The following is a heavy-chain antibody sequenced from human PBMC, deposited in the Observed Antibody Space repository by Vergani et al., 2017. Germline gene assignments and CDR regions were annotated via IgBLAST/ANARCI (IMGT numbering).Heavy chain of an antibody. CDR3: AREKGYDSGGWYNWFDP. V-gene: IGHV4-30-4*08. CDR1: GGSISSGDYY. D-gene: IGHD6-19*01. CDR2: IYYSGST. Sequence: QVQLQESGPGLVKPSQTLSLTCTVSGGSISSGDYYWSCIRQPPGKGLEWIGYIYYSGSTYYNPSLKSRVTISVDTSKNQSAQKLSSVAAADTAVYYCAREKGYDSGGWYNWFDPWGQGTLVTVSS. J-gene: IGHJ5*02.